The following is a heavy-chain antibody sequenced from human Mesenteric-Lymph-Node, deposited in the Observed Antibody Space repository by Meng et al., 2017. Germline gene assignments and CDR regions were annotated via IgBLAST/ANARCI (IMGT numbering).Heavy chain of an antibody. CDR3: ARDRSTYSSSWYVRANWFDP. D-gene: IGHD6-13*01. J-gene: IGHJ5*02. V-gene: IGHV3-48*03. CDR1: GFTFSSYE. CDR2: ISSSGSTI. Sequence: GGSLRLSCAASGFTFSSYEMNWVRQAPGKGLEWVSYISSSGSTIYYADSVKGRFTISRDNAKNSLYLQMNSLRAEDTAVYYCARDRSTYSSSWYVRANWFDPWGQGTLVTVSS.